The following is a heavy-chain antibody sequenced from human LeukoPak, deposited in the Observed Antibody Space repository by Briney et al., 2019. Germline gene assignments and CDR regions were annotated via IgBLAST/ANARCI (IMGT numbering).Heavy chain of an antibody. CDR1: GFTFSNAW. V-gene: IGHV3-15*01. CDR2: IKSKTDGGTT. Sequence: GGSLGLSCAASGFTFSNAWMSWVRQAPGKGLEWVGRIKSKTDGGTTDYAAPVKGGFTISRDDSKNTLYLQMNSPKTEDTAVYYCTTTYYYDSSGYYHFDYWGQGTLVTVSS. D-gene: IGHD3-22*01. J-gene: IGHJ4*02. CDR3: TTTYYYDSSGYYHFDY.